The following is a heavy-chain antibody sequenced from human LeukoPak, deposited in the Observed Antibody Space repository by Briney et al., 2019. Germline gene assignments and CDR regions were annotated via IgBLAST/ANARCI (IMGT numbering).Heavy chain of an antibody. D-gene: IGHD6-19*01. J-gene: IGHJ4*02. Sequence: SETLSLTCSVSGGSVSRDQWSWIRQPPGKRLEWLGYIYNIGGTKYNPSLKRRLSISVDTSKNQFSLMLTTVTAAGTAVYYCARGEVAGTLDYWGQGTLVTASS. CDR3: ARGEVAGTLDY. CDR2: IYNIGGT. CDR1: GGSVSRDQ. V-gene: IGHV4-59*02.